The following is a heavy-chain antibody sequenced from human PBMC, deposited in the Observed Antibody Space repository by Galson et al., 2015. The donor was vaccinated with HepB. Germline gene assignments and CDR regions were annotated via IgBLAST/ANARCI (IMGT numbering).Heavy chain of an antibody. Sequence: SLRLSCAASGFTFSSYSMNWVRQAPGKGLEWVSYISSSSSTIYYADSVKGRFTISRDNAKNSLYLQMNSLRAEDTAVYYCARAYCSSTSCYADYYYYYYMDVWGKGTTVTVSS. CDR1: GFTFSSYS. CDR3: ARAYCSSTSCYADYYYYYYMDV. D-gene: IGHD2-2*01. CDR2: ISSSSSTI. J-gene: IGHJ6*03. V-gene: IGHV3-48*01.